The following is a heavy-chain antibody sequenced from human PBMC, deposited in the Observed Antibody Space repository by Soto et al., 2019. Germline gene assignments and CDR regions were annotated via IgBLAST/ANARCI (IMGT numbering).Heavy chain of an antibody. CDR3: ARDLSRITMVRGVIITDYGMDV. CDR2: IKQDGSEK. J-gene: IGHJ6*02. CDR1: GFTFSSYW. V-gene: IGHV3-7*01. D-gene: IGHD3-10*01. Sequence: AGSLRLSCAASGFTFSSYWMSWVRQAPGKGLEWVANIKQDGSEKYYVDSVKGRFTISRDNAKNSLYLQMNSLRAEDTAVYYCARDLSRITMVRGVIITDYGMDVWGQGTTVTVSS.